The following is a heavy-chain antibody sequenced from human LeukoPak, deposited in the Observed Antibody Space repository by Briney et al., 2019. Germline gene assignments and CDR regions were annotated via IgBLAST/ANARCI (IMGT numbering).Heavy chain of an antibody. Sequence: GGSLRLSCAASGFTFSSYAMSWVRQAPGKGLEWVSGISGSGGNTYYADSVKGRFTISRDNSNNTLYLQMNSLRAEDTAVYYCARDSGHDAFDIWGQGTMVTVSS. CDR2: ISGSGGNT. J-gene: IGHJ3*02. CDR3: ARDSGHDAFDI. V-gene: IGHV3-23*01. CDR1: GFTFSSYA.